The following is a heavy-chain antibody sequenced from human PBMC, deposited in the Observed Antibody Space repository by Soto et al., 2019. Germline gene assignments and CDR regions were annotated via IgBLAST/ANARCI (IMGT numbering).Heavy chain of an antibody. CDR2: ITSDTKTI. J-gene: IGHJ4*02. D-gene: IGHD6-19*01. Sequence: EVQLVESGGDLVQRGGSLRLSCVASGFTFSVYSMNWVRQAPGKGLEWFSYITSDTKTIKYADSVKGRFTISRDNAKNSVNLQMNSLRDEDTAVYYCARSVEGHFDYWGQGTVVTVSS. CDR3: ARSVEGHFDY. V-gene: IGHV3-48*02. CDR1: GFTFSVYS.